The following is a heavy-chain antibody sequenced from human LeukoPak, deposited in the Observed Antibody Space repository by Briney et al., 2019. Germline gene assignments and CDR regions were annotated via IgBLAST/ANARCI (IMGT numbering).Heavy chain of an antibody. CDR3: ARLKGIRTWGIAAPGTNYFDY. CDR1: GGSISSYY. D-gene: IGHD6-13*01. V-gene: IGHV4-34*01. CDR2: IKHSGST. J-gene: IGHJ4*02. Sequence: SETLSLTRTVSGGSISSYYWSWIRQPAGKGLEWIGEIKHSGSTNYNPSLKSRVTISVDTSKNQFSLKLSSVTAADTAVYYCARLKGIRTWGIAAPGTNYFDYWGQGTLVTVSS.